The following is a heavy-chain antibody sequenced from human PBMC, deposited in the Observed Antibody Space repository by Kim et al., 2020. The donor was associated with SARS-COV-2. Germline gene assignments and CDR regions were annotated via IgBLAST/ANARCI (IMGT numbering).Heavy chain of an antibody. J-gene: IGHJ2*01. Sequence: GGSLRLSCAASGFTFSNAWMSWVRQAPGKGLEWVGRIKSKTDGGTTDYAAPVKGRFTISRDDSKNTLYLQMNSLKTEDTAVYYCTTDPTTIRYYYDSSGYGWYCDLWGRGTLVTVSS. CDR3: TTDPTTIRYYYDSSGYGWYCDL. CDR1: GFTFSNAW. CDR2: IKSKTDGGTT. D-gene: IGHD3-22*01. V-gene: IGHV3-15*01.